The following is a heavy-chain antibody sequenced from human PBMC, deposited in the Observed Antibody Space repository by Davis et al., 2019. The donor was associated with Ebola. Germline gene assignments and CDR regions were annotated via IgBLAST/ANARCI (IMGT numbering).Heavy chain of an antibody. V-gene: IGHV1-18*04. CDR3: ARLAGRYYYYGMDV. Sequence: ASVKVSCKASGYTFTSYYMHWVRQAPGQGLEWMGWISAYNGNTNYAQKLQGRVTMTTDTSTSTAYMELRSLRSDDTAVYYCARLAGRYYYYGMDVWGQGTTVTVSS. CDR2: ISAYNGNT. J-gene: IGHJ6*02. CDR1: GYTFTSYY.